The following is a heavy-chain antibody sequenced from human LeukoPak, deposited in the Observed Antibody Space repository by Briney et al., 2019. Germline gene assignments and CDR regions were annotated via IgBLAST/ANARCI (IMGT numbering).Heavy chain of an antibody. CDR1: GYTFTSYG. V-gene: IGHV1-18*04. Sequence: ASVKVSCKASGYTFTSYGISWVRQAPGQGLEWMGWISAYNGNTNYAQKLQGRVTMTTDTSTSTAYMELGSLRSDDTAVYYCARDQEDDGDYLSYWYFDLWGRGTLVTVSS. J-gene: IGHJ2*01. D-gene: IGHD4-17*01. CDR2: ISAYNGNT. CDR3: ARDQEDDGDYLSYWYFDL.